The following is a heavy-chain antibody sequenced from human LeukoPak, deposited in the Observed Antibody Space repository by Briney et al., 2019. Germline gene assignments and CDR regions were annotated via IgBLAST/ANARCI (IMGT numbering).Heavy chain of an antibody. CDR2: INHSGST. V-gene: IGHV4-34*01. CDR1: GGSFSGYY. D-gene: IGHD2-15*01. CDR3: ARDKGYYDAFDI. J-gene: IGHJ3*02. Sequence: PSETLSLTCAVYGGSFSGYYWSWIRQPPGKGLEWIGEINHSGSTNYNPSLKSRVTISVDTSKNQFSLKLSSVTAADTAVYYCARDKGYYDAFDIWGQGTMVTVSS.